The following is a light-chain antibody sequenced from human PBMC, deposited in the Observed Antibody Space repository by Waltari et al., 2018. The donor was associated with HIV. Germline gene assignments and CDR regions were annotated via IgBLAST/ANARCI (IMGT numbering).Light chain of an antibody. CDR3: QSADSSGTYAV. Sequence: SYELTQPSSVSVSPGQTARITCSGDALPKQYAYWYHQKPGQAPVLVIYKDTERPSGIPERFSGSSSGTTVTLTISGVQAEDEGDYYCQSADSSGTYAVFGGGTQLTAL. V-gene: IGLV3-25*03. CDR2: KDT. J-gene: IGLJ7*02. CDR1: ALPKQY.